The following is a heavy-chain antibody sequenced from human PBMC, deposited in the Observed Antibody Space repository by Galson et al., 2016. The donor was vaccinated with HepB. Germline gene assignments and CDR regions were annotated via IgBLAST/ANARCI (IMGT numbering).Heavy chain of an antibody. J-gene: IGHJ6*02. V-gene: IGHV3-13*01. CDR3: ARGYCSNTSCREAAYYSFFMAV. Sequence: SLRLSCAASGFTFSNYNMHWVRQNTGKGLEWVSGIGTAGDTNYSGSVKGRFTISRENGKNSFYLQMNNLRAGDTAVYYCARGYCSNTSCREAAYYSFFMAVWGQGTTVTVSS. D-gene: IGHD2-2*01. CDR2: IGTAGDT. CDR1: GFTFSNYN.